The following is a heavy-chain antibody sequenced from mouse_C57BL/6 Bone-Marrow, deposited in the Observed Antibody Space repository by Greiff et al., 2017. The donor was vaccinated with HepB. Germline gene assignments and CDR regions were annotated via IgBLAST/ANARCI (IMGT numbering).Heavy chain of an antibody. D-gene: IGHD2-1*01. CDR2: IDPSDSYT. CDR1: GYTFTSYW. Sequence: VQLQQPGAELVMPGASVKLSCKASGYTFTSYWMHWVKQRPGQGLEWIGEIDPSDSYTNYNQKFKGKSTLTVDKSSSTAYMQLSSLTSEDSAVYYCARGGNYRYFDDWGQGTTLTVSS. V-gene: IGHV1-69*01. J-gene: IGHJ2*01. CDR3: ARGGNYRYFDD.